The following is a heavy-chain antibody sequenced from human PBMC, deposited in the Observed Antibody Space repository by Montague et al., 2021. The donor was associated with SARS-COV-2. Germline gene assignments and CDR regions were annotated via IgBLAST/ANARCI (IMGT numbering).Heavy chain of an antibody. Sequence: SETLSLTCTVSGGSIRNYYWTWIRQSPGKGLERIGFIYYSRSTNSNPSLESRVTISVDTSKNQFSLNLTSVTAADTAAYYCARGEILTANSGCMYHGMDDWGQGTTVTVSS. D-gene: IGHD3-9*01. CDR1: GGSIRNYY. J-gene: IGHJ6*02. V-gene: IGHV4-59*01. CDR2: IYYSRST. CDR3: ARGEILTANSGCMYHGMDD.